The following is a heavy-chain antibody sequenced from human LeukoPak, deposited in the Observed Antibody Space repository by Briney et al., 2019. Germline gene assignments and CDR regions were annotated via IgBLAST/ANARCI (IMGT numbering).Heavy chain of an antibody. V-gene: IGHV3-7*01. Sequence: PGGSLRLSCLASGFTFSNSWMTWVRQAPGRGLEWVANIKEDGSDKQCVDSVRGRFTISRDNAKKSVSLQMDGLRAEDTGVYHCVRESDVWSGPGIGRPLDVWGNGTTVTVPS. J-gene: IGHJ6*04. CDR1: GFTFSNSW. CDR2: IKEDGSDK. CDR3: VRESDVWSGPGIGRPLDV. D-gene: IGHD3-3*01.